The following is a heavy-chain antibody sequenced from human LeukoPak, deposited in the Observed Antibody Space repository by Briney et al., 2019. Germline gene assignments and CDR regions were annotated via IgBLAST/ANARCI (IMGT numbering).Heavy chain of an antibody. J-gene: IGHJ4*02. CDR1: GGSISSYY. CDR3: ARAPGDGYIPDY. CDR2: IYYSGST. D-gene: IGHD5-24*01. Sequence: KPSETLSLTCTVSGGSISSYYWSWIRQHPGKGLEWIGYIYYSGSTNYNPSLKSRVTISVDTSKNQFSLKLSSVTAADTAVYYCARAPGDGYIPDYWGQGTLVTVSS. V-gene: IGHV4-59*01.